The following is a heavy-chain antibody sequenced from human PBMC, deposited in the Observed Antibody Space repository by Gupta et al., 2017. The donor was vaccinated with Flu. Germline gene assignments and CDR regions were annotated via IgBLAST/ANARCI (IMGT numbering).Heavy chain of an antibody. D-gene: IGHD1-26*01. CDR2: IYTSGCT. J-gene: IGHJ4*02. V-gene: IGHV4-61*02. Sequence: QVQLQESGPGLVKPSQTLSLTCTVSGASIDSGRNYWSWIRQPAGKGLEWIGRIYTSGCTNYNPSLKSRVTISLDTSKNQFSLNLNSVAAADTAVYFCARGEYGSYPPAMDWCQGTLVTVSS. CDR1: GASIDSGRNY. CDR3: ARGEYGSYPPAMD.